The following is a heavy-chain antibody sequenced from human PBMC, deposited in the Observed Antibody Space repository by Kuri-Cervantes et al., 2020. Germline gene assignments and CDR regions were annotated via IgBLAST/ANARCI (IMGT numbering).Heavy chain of an antibody. CDR3: ARGRRMAVAGTWFDY. CDR2: MNPKNGNT. Sequence: ASVKVSCKASGYTFTNYDIHWVRQATGQGLEWMGWMNPKNGNTGYAQKFQGRVIMTGNTSIRTAYMDLSSLRSEDTAVYYCARGRRMAVAGTWFDYWGQGTLVTVSS. CDR1: GYTFTNYD. J-gene: IGHJ4*02. V-gene: IGHV1-8*01. D-gene: IGHD6-19*01.